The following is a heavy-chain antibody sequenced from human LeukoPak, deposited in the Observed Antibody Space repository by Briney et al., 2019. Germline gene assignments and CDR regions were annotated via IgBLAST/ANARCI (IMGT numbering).Heavy chain of an antibody. D-gene: IGHD3-9*01. CDR1: GGSISSYY. V-gene: IGHV4-59*01. CDR2: IYYSGST. J-gene: IGHJ5*02. CDR3: ARGPVLRYFDWLSDTGWFDP. Sequence: SETLSLTCTVSGGSISSYYWSWIRQPPGKGLEWIGYIYYSGSTNYNPSLKSRVTISVDTSKNQFSLKLSSVTAADTAVYYCARGPVLRYFDWLSDTGWFDPWGQGTLVTVPS.